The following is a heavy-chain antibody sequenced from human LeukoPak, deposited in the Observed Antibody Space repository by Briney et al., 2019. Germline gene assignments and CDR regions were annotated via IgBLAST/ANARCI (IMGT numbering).Heavy chain of an antibody. CDR2: LSAYNGNT. J-gene: IGHJ5*02. CDR3: AREDSSSWYDDGNNWFDP. CDR1: LYTPTVYV. V-gene: IGHV1-18*01. D-gene: IGHD6-13*01. Sequence: GGGVKDSCKPCLYTPTVYVTSCVRETPGRVLARIAFLSAYNGNTNYAQKLQGRVTMTTDTSTSTAYMELRSLRSDDTAVSYCAREDSSSWYDDGNNWFDPWGQGTLVTVSS.